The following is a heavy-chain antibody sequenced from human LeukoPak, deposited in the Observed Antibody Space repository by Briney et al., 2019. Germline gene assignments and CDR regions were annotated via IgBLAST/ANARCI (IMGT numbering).Heavy chain of an antibody. J-gene: IGHJ4*02. CDR3: AKAAYCTSTSCHFSGYAQRPLES. Sequence: PGRSLRLSCAASGFTFNTYGVHWVRQAPGKGLEWVAGISSDGSSKDYADSVKGRFTISRDNSKNTMFLQMNSLRAEDTAVYYCAKAAYCTSTSCHFSGYAQRPLESWGQGILVTVSS. D-gene: IGHD2-2*01. V-gene: IGHV3-30*18. CDR1: GFTFNTYG. CDR2: ISSDGSSK.